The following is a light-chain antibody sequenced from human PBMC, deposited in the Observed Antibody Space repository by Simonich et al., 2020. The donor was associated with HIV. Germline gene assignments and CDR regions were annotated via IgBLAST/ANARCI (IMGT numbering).Light chain of an antibody. J-gene: IGLJ3*02. Sequence: QSALTQPASVSGSPAQSITISCTGTSSDVGGYNYVSWSQQHPGKAPKLMIFDVSKRPSGVSNRFSGSKSGNTAPLTISGLQAEDEADYYCSSYTSSSTWVFGGGTKLTVL. V-gene: IGLV2-14*01. CDR1: SSDVGGYNY. CDR2: DVS. CDR3: SSYTSSSTWV.